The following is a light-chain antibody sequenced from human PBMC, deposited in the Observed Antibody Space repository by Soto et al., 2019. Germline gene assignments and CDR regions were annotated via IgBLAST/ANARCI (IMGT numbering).Light chain of an antibody. Sequence: QSVLTQPPSASGTPGQRVTISCSGSSSNIGSNTVNWYQQLPGTAPKLLIYSNNQRPPGVPDRFSGSKSGTSASLAISGLRSEDEADYYCAAWDDSLSGYVFGTGTKVTVL. V-gene: IGLV1-44*01. CDR2: SNN. J-gene: IGLJ1*01. CDR3: AAWDDSLSGYV. CDR1: SSNIGSNT.